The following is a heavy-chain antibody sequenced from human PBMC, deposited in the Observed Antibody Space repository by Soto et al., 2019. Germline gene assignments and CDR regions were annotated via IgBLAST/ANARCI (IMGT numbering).Heavy chain of an antibody. CDR2: ISHDERTT. D-gene: IGHD1-26*01. V-gene: IGHV3-74*01. J-gene: IGHJ4*02. Sequence: EVQLVQSGGGLVQPGGSLRLSCAASGFTFRNYWMHWIRQAPGKGLLWVSRISHDERTTTYAAAVKGRFTISRDNAKNTFFLQMNSLGAEDTAVYYCARGAACFAHPPDYWGQGPLVTVSS. CDR3: ARGAACFAHPPDY. CDR1: GFTFRNYW.